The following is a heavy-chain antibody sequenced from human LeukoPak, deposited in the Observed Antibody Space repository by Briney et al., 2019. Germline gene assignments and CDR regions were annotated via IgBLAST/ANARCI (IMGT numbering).Heavy chain of an antibody. CDR3: VGRVEYSYGYVAY. D-gene: IGHD5-18*01. CDR2: IYHSGST. Sequence: SGTLSLTCTVSGYSINSGYYWGWIRQPPGKGLEWIGSIYHSGSTYYNPSLKSRVTISVDTSRNQFSLKLSSVTAADTAVYYCVGRVEYSYGYVAYWGQGTLVTVSS. CDR1: GYSINSGYY. V-gene: IGHV4-38-2*02. J-gene: IGHJ4*02.